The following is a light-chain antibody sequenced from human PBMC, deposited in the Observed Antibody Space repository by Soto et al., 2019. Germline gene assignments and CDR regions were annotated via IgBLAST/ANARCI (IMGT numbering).Light chain of an antibody. CDR3: SSYTSSSTLV. CDR1: SSDVGSYNY. Sequence: QSVLTQPASVSGSPGQSITISCTGTSSDVGSYNYVSWYQQHPGKAPRLMIYASSNRPSGVSNRFSGSKSGNTASLTISGLQAEDEADYYCSSYTSSSTLVFGTGTKVTVL. V-gene: IGLV2-14*01. J-gene: IGLJ1*01. CDR2: ASS.